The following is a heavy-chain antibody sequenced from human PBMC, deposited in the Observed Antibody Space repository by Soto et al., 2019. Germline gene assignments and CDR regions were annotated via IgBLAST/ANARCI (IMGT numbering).Heavy chain of an antibody. Sequence: QVQLQESGPGLVKPSQTLSLTCTVSGGSISSGSYYWSWIRQHPGKGLEWIGYIYSTESTNYNPSLKSRLTISVDMSASQFSLQLSSVTVADTAVYYCARSDSSGKTRYYFDHWGQGTLVTVSS. CDR3: ARSDSSGKTRYYFDH. J-gene: IGHJ4*02. D-gene: IGHD3-22*01. CDR1: GGSISSGSYY. V-gene: IGHV4-31*03. CDR2: IYSTEST.